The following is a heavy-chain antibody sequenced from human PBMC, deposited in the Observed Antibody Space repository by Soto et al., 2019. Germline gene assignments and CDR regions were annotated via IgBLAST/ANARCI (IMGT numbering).Heavy chain of an antibody. D-gene: IGHD4-17*01. V-gene: IGHV1-69*13. CDR2: IIPIFGTA. CDR3: ARSGFETTVVTLGYYGMDV. Sequence: GASVKVSFKASGGTFSSYAISWVRQAPGQGLEWMGGIIPIFGTANYAQKFQGRVTITADESTSTAYMELSSLRSEGTAVYYCARSGFETTVVTLGYYGMDVWGQGTTVTVSS. CDR1: GGTFSSYA. J-gene: IGHJ6*02.